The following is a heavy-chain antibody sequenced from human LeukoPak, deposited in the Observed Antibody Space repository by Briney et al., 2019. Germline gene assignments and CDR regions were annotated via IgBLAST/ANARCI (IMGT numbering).Heavy chain of an antibody. CDR1: GFSFSNYA. D-gene: IGHD3-22*01. Sequence: GGSLRLSCVASGFSFSNYAMSWVRQAPGKGLEWVSAISGSAGNTYYSDSVKGRFTISRDNSKNTLFLPMDSLRAEDTAIYYCAKDRSSYYFDAFDFWGQGTRVIVSS. CDR2: ISGSAGNT. J-gene: IGHJ3*01. V-gene: IGHV3-23*01. CDR3: AKDRSSYYFDAFDF.